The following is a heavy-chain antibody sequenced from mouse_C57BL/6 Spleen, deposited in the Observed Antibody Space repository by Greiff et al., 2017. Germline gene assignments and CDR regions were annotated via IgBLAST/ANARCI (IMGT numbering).Heavy chain of an antibody. V-gene: IGHV14-2*01. CDR1: GFNIKDYY. CDR2: IDPEDGET. D-gene: IGHD1-1*01. CDR3: ARGYYGSRGYFDY. J-gene: IGHJ2*01. Sequence: VQLQQSGAELVKPGASVKLSCTASGFNIKDYYMHWVKQRTEQGLEWIGRIDPEDGETKYAPKFPGKATITADTSSNTAYLQLSSLTSEDTAVYYCARGYYGSRGYFDYWGQGTTLTVSS.